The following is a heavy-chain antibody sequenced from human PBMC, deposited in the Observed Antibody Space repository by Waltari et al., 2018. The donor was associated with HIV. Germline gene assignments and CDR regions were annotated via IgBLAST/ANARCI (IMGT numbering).Heavy chain of an antibody. D-gene: IGHD3-3*01. V-gene: IGHV4-39*07. CDR3: ARGHDFWSGYVGGYYGMDV. CDR2: IYYSGCT. Sequence: QLQLQESGPGLVKPSETLSLTCTVSGGSISSSSYYWGWIRQPPGKGLEWIGSIYYSGCTYYNPSLKSRVTISVDTSKNQFSLKLSSVTAADTAVYYCARGHDFWSGYVGGYYGMDVWGQGTTVTVSS. J-gene: IGHJ6*02. CDR1: GGSISSSSYY.